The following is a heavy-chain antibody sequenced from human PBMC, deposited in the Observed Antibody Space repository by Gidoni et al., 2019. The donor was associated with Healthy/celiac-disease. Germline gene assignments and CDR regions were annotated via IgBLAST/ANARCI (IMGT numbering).Heavy chain of an antibody. CDR2: ISSSSSYI. J-gene: IGHJ4*02. CDR3: ASDSGSNFDY. D-gene: IGHD1-26*01. V-gene: IGHV3-21*01. CDR1: GFTFSSYS. Sequence: EVQLVESGGGLVKPGGSLRLSCAAPGFTFSSYSMNWVRQAPGKGLEWVSSISSSSSYIYYADSVKGRFTISRDNAKNSLYLQMNSLRAEDTAVYYCASDSGSNFDYWGQGTLVTVSS.